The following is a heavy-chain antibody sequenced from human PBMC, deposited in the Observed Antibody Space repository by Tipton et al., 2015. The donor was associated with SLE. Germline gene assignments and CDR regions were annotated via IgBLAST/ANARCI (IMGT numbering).Heavy chain of an antibody. Sequence: SLRLSCAASGFTFTDYSMHWVRQAPGKGLEWVSAIRGDGSATFYADSVKGRFTISRDNSKDTLYLQMNSLRAEDTAVYFCARSSSVRTLLWPTFAYWGQGTLVTVSS. J-gene: IGHJ4*02. CDR2: IRGDGSAT. CDR1: GFTFTDYS. V-gene: IGHV3-23*01. CDR3: ARSSSVRTLLWPTFAY. D-gene: IGHD2/OR15-2a*01.